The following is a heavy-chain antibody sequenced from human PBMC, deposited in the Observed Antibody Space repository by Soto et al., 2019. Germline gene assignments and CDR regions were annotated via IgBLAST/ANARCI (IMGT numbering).Heavy chain of an antibody. D-gene: IGHD3-16*01. Sequence: EAQLLESGGGLVQPGESLRLSCAASGFTFSNYAMNWVRQAPGKGVEWVSGISSAGNRTYYADSVKGRFTISRDNSKNTVSLQMNSLRVDDTALYYCASVPGRGNWGQGTLVTVSS. CDR2: ISSAGNRT. CDR1: GFTFSNYA. CDR3: ASVPGRGN. V-gene: IGHV3-23*01. J-gene: IGHJ4*02.